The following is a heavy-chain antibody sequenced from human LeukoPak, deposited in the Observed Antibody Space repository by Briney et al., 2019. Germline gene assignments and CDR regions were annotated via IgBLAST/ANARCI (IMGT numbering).Heavy chain of an antibody. V-gene: IGHV4-34*01. CDR1: GGSFSGYY. CDR3: AKGRLDYSSGWYYYYDMDV. J-gene: IGHJ6*04. CDR2: INHSGST. D-gene: IGHD6-19*01. Sequence: SETLSLTCAVYGGSFSGYYWSWMRQPPGKGLEWIGEINHSGSTNYNPSLKSRVTISVDTSKNQFSLKLSSVTAADTAVYYCAKGRLDYSSGWYYYYDMDVWGTGTTVTVSS.